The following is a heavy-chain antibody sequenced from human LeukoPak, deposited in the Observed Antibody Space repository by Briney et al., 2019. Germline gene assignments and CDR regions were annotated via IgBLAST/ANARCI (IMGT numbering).Heavy chain of an antibody. CDR3: VSCVVLWDGPHYFLL. V-gene: IGHV1-69*13. D-gene: IGHD2/OR15-2a*01. CDR2: IISIFGKA. CDR1: GGIFSSYA. Sequence: SVKVSCKASGGIFSSYAISWVRQAPGQGLDWMGMIISIFGKANYPQKFQGRVMITAHEYTRTANMDLSRLRSEDTAVYYLVSCVVLWDGPHYFLLWGERTLVSVSS. J-gene: IGHJ4*02.